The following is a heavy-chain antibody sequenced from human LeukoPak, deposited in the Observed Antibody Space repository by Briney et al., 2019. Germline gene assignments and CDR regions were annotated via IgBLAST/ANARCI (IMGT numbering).Heavy chain of an antibody. V-gene: IGHV4-4*07. CDR3: ARDRGITIFGVVTQVSGMDV. CDR2: IYTSGST. Sequence: SETLSLTCTVSGGSISSYYWSWIRQPAGKGLEWIGRIYTSGSTNYNPSLKSRVTMSVDTSKNQFSLKLSSVTAADTAVYYCARDRGITIFGVVTQVSGMDVWGQGITVTVSS. J-gene: IGHJ6*02. CDR1: GGSISSYY. D-gene: IGHD3-3*01.